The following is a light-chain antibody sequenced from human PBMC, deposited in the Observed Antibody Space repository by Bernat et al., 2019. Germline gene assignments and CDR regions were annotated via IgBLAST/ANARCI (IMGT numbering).Light chain of an antibody. CDR2: EVS. V-gene: IGLV2-8*01. CDR1: SRDICGYRY. J-gene: IGLJ1*01. CDR3: SSYVGSYNYV. Sequence: QSALTQPPTASGSPGQSVTISCTGSSRDICGYRYVSWFQQHPGKAPSLIIYEVSKRPSGVPDRFSASKSGSTASLTISGLRAEDEADCFCSSYVGSYNYVFGTGTKVVVL.